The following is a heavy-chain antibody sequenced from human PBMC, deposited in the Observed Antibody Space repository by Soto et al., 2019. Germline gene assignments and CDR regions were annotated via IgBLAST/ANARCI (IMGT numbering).Heavy chain of an antibody. V-gene: IGHV4-34*01. CDR2: INHSGST. J-gene: IGHJ4*02. CDR1: GGSFSGYY. CDR3: ARDYGGNVFDY. D-gene: IGHD4-17*01. Sequence: PSETLSLTCAVHGGSFSGYYWSWIRQPPGKGLEWIGEINHSGSTNYNPSLKSRVTISVDTSKNQFSLKLSSVTAADTAVYYCARDYGGNVFDYWGQGTLVTVSS.